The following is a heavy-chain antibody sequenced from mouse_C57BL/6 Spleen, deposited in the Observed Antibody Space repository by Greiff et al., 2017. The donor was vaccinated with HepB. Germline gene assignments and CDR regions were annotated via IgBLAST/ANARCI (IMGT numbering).Heavy chain of an antibody. CDR1: GYSFTGYY. J-gene: IGHJ2*01. D-gene: IGHD2-5*01. CDR2: INPSTGGT. CDR3: ARRNSNYGDY. Sequence: EVQLQQSGPELVKPGASVKISCKASGYSFTGYYMNWVKQSPEKSLEWIGEINPSTGGTTYNQKFKAKATLTVDKSSSTAYMQLKSLTSEDPAVYYCARRNSNYGDYWGQGTTLTVSS. V-gene: IGHV1-42*01.